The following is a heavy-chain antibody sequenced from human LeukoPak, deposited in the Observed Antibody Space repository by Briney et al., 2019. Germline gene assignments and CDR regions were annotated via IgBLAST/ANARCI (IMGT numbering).Heavy chain of an antibody. CDR2: IHYSGST. D-gene: IGHD6-6*01. CDR3: AVYGSSAGWFDP. J-gene: IGHJ5*02. V-gene: IGHV4-59*12. Sequence: PSETLSLTCTVSGGSISSYYWSWIRQPPGKGLEWIGYIHYSGSTHYNPSLKSRVTISVDTSKNQFSLKLTSVTAADAAVYYCAVYGSSAGWFDPWGQGTLVTVSP. CDR1: GGSISSYY.